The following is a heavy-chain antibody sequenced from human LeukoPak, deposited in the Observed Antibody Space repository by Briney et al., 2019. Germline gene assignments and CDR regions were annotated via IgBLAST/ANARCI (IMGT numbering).Heavy chain of an antibody. CDR3: ARGGSSYDFWSGYLGGLFDY. CDR1: GGSISSGGYS. CDR2: IYHSGST. Sequence: SQTLSLTCAVSGGSISSGGYSWSWIRQPPGKGLEWLGYIYHSGSTYYNPSLKSRVAISVDRSKNQFSLKLSSVTAADTAVDYCARGGSSYDFWSGYLGGLFDYWGQGTLVTVSS. J-gene: IGHJ4*02. D-gene: IGHD3-3*01. V-gene: IGHV4-30-2*01.